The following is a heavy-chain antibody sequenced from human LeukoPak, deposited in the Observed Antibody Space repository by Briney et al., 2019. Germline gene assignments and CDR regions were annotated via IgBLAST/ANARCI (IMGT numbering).Heavy chain of an antibody. Sequence: SETLSLTCTVSGYSISSGYYWGWLRQPPGKGLEWIGSIYHSGSTNYNPSLKSRVTISVDTSKNQFSLKLSSVTAADTAVYYCARDNRDMVRGALNGLDYWGQGTLVTVS. CDR2: IYHSGST. CDR3: ARDNRDMVRGALNGLDY. D-gene: IGHD3-10*01. V-gene: IGHV4-38-2*02. J-gene: IGHJ4*02. CDR1: GYSISSGYY.